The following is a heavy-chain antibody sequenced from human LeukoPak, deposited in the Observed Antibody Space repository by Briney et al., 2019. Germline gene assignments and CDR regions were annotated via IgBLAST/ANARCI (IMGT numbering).Heavy chain of an antibody. J-gene: IGHJ3*02. CDR1: GFMLSSTW. CDR3: ASNYYGSGSYYADAFDI. Sequence: GGSLRLSCAASGFMLSSTWMHWVRQAPGKGLEWVAVIWYDGSNKYYADSVKGRFTISRDNSKNTLYLQMNSLRAEDTAVYYCASNYYGSGSYYADAFDIWGQGTMVTVSS. V-gene: IGHV3-33*08. D-gene: IGHD3-10*01. CDR2: IWYDGSNK.